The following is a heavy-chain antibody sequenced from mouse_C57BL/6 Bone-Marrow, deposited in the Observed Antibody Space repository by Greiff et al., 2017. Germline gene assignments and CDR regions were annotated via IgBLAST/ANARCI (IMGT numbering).Heavy chain of an antibody. J-gene: IGHJ2*01. CDR3: ARSGLGPYYFDY. CDR1: GYTFTSYG. V-gene: IGHV1-81*01. Sequence: QVQLQQSGAELARPGASVKLSCKASGYTFTSYGISWVKQRTGQGLEWIGEIYPRSGNTYYNEKFKGKATLTADKASSTAYMELRSLTSEDSAVYFCARSGLGPYYFDYWGQGTTLTVSS. D-gene: IGHD4-1*01. CDR2: IYPRSGNT.